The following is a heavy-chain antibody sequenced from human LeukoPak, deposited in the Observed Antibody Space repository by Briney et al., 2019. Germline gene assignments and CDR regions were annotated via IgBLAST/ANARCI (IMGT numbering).Heavy chain of an antibody. CDR3: ARDQLGPTFGFDY. CDR2: ISSSSSSYI. J-gene: IGHJ4*02. D-gene: IGHD7-27*01. CDR1: GFTFSSYS. V-gene: IGHV3-21*01. Sequence: PGGSLRLSCAASGFTFSSYSMNWVRQAPGKGPEWVSSISSSSSSYIYYADSVKGRFTISRDNAKNSLYLQMNSLRAEDTAVYYCARDQLGPTFGFDYWGQGTLVTVSS.